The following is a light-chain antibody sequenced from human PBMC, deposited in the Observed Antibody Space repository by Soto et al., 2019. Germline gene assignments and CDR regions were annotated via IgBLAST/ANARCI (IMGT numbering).Light chain of an antibody. Sequence: DIQLTQSPSFLAASIGDSVAITFLASQDFSNYLAWYQKKPGEAPKLLIYVASTLRSGLPSRFSGSGSGTEFTLTISSLQPEDFATYYCQQLNSFPLTFGGGTKVDIK. CDR1: QDFSNY. V-gene: IGKV1-9*01. CDR2: VAS. J-gene: IGKJ4*01. CDR3: QQLNSFPLT.